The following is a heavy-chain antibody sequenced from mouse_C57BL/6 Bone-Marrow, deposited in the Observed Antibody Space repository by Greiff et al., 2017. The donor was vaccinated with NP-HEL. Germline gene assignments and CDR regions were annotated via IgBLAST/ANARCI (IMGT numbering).Heavy chain of an antibody. Sequence: EVNLVESGGGLVQPGGSRKLSCAASGFTFSDYGMAWVRQAPGKGPEWVAFISNLAYSIYYADTVTGRFTISRENAKNTLYLEMSSLRSEDTVMYYCARDYYGSSYWYFDVWGAGTTVTVSS. CDR1: GFTFSDYG. CDR2: ISNLAYSI. D-gene: IGHD1-1*01. J-gene: IGHJ1*01. CDR3: ARDYYGSSYWYFDV. V-gene: IGHV5-15*02.